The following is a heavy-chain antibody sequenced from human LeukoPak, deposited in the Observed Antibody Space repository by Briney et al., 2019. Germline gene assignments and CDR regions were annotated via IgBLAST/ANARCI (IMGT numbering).Heavy chain of an antibody. D-gene: IGHD7-27*01. CDR2: IKEDGSEK. CDR1: GFTFRKHW. J-gene: IGHJ4*02. Sequence: GGSLRLTCAADGFTFRKHWMSWVRQAMGKGLECVAKIKEDGSEKHYVDSVKGRFTISRDNTKNSLYLQMNSLRAEDTAVYYCARDYTGGWNDYWGQGTLVTVSS. CDR3: ARDYTGGWNDY. V-gene: IGHV3-7*01.